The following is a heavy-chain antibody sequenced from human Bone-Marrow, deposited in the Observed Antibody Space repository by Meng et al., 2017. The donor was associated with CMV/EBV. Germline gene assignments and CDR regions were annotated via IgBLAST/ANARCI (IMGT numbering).Heavy chain of an antibody. V-gene: IGHV3-7*01. CDR1: GFTFSSYW. J-gene: IGHJ6*02. CDR3: ASLPSNYHYFGMDV. Sequence: GGSLRLSCVASGFTFSSYWMNWVRQAPGKGLDWLANIKQDGSEKYYLDSVKGRFTISRDNAKNSLYLQMNSLRVEDTAVYYCASLPSNYHYFGMDVWGQGTTVTVSS. D-gene: IGHD2-8*01. CDR2: IKQDGSEK.